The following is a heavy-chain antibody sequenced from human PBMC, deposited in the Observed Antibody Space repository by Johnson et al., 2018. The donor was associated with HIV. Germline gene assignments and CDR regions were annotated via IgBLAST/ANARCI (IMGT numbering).Heavy chain of an antibody. J-gene: IGHJ3*02. CDR2: ITGDGGRT. CDR3: ARDTGSSSWYRDAFDI. CDR1: GVTVSSNY. Sequence: VQLVESGGGLVQPGGSLRLSCAASGVTVSSNYMSWVRQAPGQGLEWVSVITGDGGRTHYADSVKGRITISRDHSKNMLYLQMNSLRAEDTAVYYCARDTGSSSWYRDAFDIWGQGTMVTVSS. V-gene: IGHV3-66*01. D-gene: IGHD6-13*01.